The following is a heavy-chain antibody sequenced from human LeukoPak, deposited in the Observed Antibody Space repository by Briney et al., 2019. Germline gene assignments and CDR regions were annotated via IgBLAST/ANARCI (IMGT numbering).Heavy chain of an antibody. J-gene: IGHJ4*02. D-gene: IGHD3-3*01. CDR1: RGTFSSYA. Sequence: SVKVSCKASRGTFSSYAISWVRQAPGQGLEWMGRIIPIFGIANYAQKFQGRVTITADKSTSTAYMELSSLRSEDTAVYYCARDAVFGVVTYFDYWGQGTLVTVSS. V-gene: IGHV1-69*04. CDR3: ARDAVFGVVTYFDY. CDR2: IIPIFGIA.